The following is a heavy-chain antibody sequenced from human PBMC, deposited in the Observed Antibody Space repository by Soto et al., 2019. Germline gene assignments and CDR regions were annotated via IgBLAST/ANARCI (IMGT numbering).Heavy chain of an antibody. CDR1: GFTFSSYS. V-gene: IGHV3-21*01. CDR3: ARARETTVTSYYYYMDV. D-gene: IGHD4-17*01. J-gene: IGHJ6*03. CDR2: ISSSSSYI. Sequence: GGALRLSCAASGFTFSSYSMNWVRQAPGKGLEWVSSISSSSSYIYYADSVKGRFTISRDNAKNSLYLQMNSLRAEDTAVYYCARARETTVTSYYYYMDVWGKGTTVTVSS.